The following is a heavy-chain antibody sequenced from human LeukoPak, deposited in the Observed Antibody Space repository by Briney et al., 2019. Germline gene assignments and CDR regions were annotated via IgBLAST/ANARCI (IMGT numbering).Heavy chain of an antibody. CDR2: ISWNSGSI. CDR1: GFTFDDYA. J-gene: IGHJ3*02. D-gene: IGHD1-1*01. V-gene: IGHV3-9*01. CDR3: AKLQVALPVGAFDI. Sequence: GGSLRLSCAASGFTFDDYAMHWVRQAPGKGLEWVSGISWNSGSIGYADSVKGRFTISRDNAKNSLYLQMNSLRAEDTALYYCAKLQVALPVGAFDIWGQGTVVTVSS.